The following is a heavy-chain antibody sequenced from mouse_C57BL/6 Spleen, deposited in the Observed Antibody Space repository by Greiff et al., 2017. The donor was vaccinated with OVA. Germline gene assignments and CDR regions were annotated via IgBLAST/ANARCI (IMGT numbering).Heavy chain of an antibody. CDR3: ARAGTSFDY. V-gene: IGHV5-17*01. J-gene: IGHJ2*01. CDR2: ISSGSSTI. D-gene: IGHD4-1*01. CDR1: GFTFSDYG. Sequence: EVKLVESGGGFVKPGGSLKLSFAASGFTFSDYGMHWVRQAPEKGLEWVAYISSGSSTIYYADTVKGRFTISRDNAKNTLFLQMTSLRSEDTAMYYCARAGTSFDYWGQGTTLTVSS.